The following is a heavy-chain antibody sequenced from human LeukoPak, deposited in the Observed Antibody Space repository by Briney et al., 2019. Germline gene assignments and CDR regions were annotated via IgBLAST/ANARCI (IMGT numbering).Heavy chain of an antibody. D-gene: IGHD5-18*01. CDR2: INHSGST. V-gene: IGHV4-34*01. CDR1: GGSFSGYY. J-gene: IGHJ5*02. CDR3: ARGWRIQLWLRYNWFDP. Sequence: PSETLSLTCAVYGGSFSGYYWSWIRQPPGKGLEWIGEINHSGSTNYNPSLKSRVTISVDTSKNQFSLKLSSVTAADTAVYYCARGWRIQLWLRYNWFDPWGQGTLVTVSS.